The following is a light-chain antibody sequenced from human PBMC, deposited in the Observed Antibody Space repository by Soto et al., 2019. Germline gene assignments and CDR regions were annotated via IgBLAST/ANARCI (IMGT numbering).Light chain of an antibody. Sequence: EIVLTQSPGTLSLSPGERGTLSCRASQNLGTLYLAWFQQKPGQAPRLLIYGASTRATGIPARFSGSGSGTEFTLTISSLQSEDFAVYYCQQYNNWHTFGQGTRLE. V-gene: IGKV3-15*01. J-gene: IGKJ5*01. CDR1: QNLGTLY. CDR2: GAS. CDR3: QQYNNWHT.